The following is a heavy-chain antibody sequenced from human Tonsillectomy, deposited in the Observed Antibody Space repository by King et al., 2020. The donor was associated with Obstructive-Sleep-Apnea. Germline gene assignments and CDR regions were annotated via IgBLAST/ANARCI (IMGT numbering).Heavy chain of an antibody. D-gene: IGHD2-15*01. CDR2: FKSKIDGGTT. CDR3: TKDLYCSGGFCYWAEYFQH. CDR1: GFSFTNAW. Sequence: VQLVESGGGLVKPGGSLRLSCAASGFSFTNAWVNWVRQAPGKGLEWVGRFKSKIDGGTTNYAAPVKGRFTISRDDSKNTQFLQMNSLKTEDTAVYYCTKDLYCSGGFCYWAEYFQHWGQGTLVTVSS. V-gene: IGHV3-15*01. J-gene: IGHJ1*01.